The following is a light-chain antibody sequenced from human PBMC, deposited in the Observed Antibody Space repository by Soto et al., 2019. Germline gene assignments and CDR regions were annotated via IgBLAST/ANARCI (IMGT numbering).Light chain of an antibody. CDR3: QQRSNWPVT. Sequence: EILLTQSPATLSLSPGERATLSCRASQSVNGYLAWYQQKPGQAPRLLIYGTSNRATGIPARFSGSGSATDFTLTISSLEPEDFAVYYCQQRSNWPVTFGQGTRLEI. CDR1: QSVNGY. J-gene: IGKJ5*01. CDR2: GTS. V-gene: IGKV3-11*01.